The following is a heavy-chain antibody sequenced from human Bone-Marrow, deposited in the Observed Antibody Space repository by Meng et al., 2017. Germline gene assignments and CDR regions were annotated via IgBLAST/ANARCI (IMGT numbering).Heavy chain of an antibody. Sequence: QVQLVQSGAEVKKPGASVTVSRKVSGYTFTTYTLHWVRQAPGQRLEWMGWINAGNGNTKYSQKFQGRVTITRDTSASTAYMELSSLRSEDTAVYFCTRQSGSTGWGDYWGQGTLVTVSS. D-gene: IGHD3-22*01. J-gene: IGHJ4*02. V-gene: IGHV1-3*01. CDR1: GYTFTTYT. CDR2: INAGNGNT. CDR3: TRQSGSTGWGDY.